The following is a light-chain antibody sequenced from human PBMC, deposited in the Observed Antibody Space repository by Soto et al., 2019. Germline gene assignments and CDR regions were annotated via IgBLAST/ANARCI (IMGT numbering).Light chain of an antibody. CDR3: CSDAGSSRV. Sequence: QSALTQPASVSGSPGQSITISCTGTSSYVGSYNLVSWYQQHPGKAPKLMIYEVSKRPSGVSNRFSGSKSGNTASLTISGLQAEDEADYYCCSDAGSSRVFGGGTKLTVL. J-gene: IGLJ3*02. CDR2: EVS. V-gene: IGLV2-23*02. CDR1: SSYVGSYNL.